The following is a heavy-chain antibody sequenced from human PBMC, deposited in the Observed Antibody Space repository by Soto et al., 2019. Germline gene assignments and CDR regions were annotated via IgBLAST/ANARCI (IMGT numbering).Heavy chain of an antibody. V-gene: IGHV3-23*01. CDR2: ISGSGDDT. CDR1: GFTFNSYA. Sequence: PGGSLRLSXAASGFTFNSYAMSWVRQAPGKGLVWVSVISGSGDDTYYADSVKGRFTISRDNSKNTLYLQMNSLRAEDTAVYYCAKDRGQYYYGSGDFDYWGQGTLVTVSS. J-gene: IGHJ4*02. CDR3: AKDRGQYYYGSGDFDY. D-gene: IGHD3-10*01.